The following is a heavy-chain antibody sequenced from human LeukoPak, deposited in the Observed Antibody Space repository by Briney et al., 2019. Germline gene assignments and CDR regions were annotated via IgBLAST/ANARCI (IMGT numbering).Heavy chain of an antibody. J-gene: IGHJ6*02. CDR3: ARHKYFYGSGTVHVMDV. Sequence: ASVKVSCKASGYTFTGYYMHWVRQAPGQGLEWMGWINPNSGGTNYAQKFQGRVTMTRDTSISTAYMELRSLGSDDTAVYYCARHKYFYGSGTVHVMDVWGQGTTVTVSS. D-gene: IGHD3-10*01. V-gene: IGHV1-2*02. CDR1: GYTFTGYY. CDR2: INPNSGGT.